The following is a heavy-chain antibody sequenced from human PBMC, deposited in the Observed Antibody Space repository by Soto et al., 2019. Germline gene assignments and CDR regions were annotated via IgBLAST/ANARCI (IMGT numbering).Heavy chain of an antibody. CDR2: IHTDGNT. J-gene: IGHJ3*02. Sequence: PGGSLRLSCAASGFTVSANHMSWVRQAPGEGLEWVSLIHTDGNTYYADSVKGRFTISRDNSKNTLSLQMNSLRVEDTAVYYCARDLQMSPFAIWGQVTMVTVSS. CDR3: ARDLQMSPFAI. V-gene: IGHV3-66*01. CDR1: GFTVSANH.